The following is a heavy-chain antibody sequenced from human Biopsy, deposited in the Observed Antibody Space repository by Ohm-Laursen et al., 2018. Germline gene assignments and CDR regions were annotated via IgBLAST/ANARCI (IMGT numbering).Heavy chain of an antibody. CDR3: AKDGGQWLGGAFDI. CDR2: IAYDGSNK. CDR1: GFGMYA. J-gene: IGHJ3*02. V-gene: IGHV3-30*18. D-gene: IGHD6-19*01. Sequence: SLRLSCSASGFGMYAMHWVRQPPGKGLEWLAVIAYDGSNKYYAESVKGRFTISRDRSRDTVHLQMNSLRYKDTALYYCAKDGGQWLGGAFDIWGHGTMVSVSS.